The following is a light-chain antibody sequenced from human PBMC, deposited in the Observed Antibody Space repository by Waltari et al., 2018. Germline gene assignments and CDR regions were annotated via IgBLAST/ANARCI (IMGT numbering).Light chain of an antibody. V-gene: IGKV3-20*01. J-gene: IGKJ1*01. CDR3: QQYGSSPWT. CDR2: GAS. Sequence: EIVLTQSPVTLSLSPGERATLSCRASQSVSSSYLAWYQQKPGQAPRVLIHGASNRATGSPDRFSGSGSGTDFTLTISRLVPEDFAVYYCQQYGSSPWTFGQGTKVEIK. CDR1: QSVSSSY.